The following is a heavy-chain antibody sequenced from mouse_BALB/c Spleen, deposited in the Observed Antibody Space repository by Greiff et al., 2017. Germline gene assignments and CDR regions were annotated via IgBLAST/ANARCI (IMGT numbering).Heavy chain of an antibody. Sequence: DVHLVESGGGLVKPGGSLKLSCAASGFTFSSYAMSWVRQTPEKRLEWVATISSGGSYTYYPDSVKGRFTISRDNAKNTLYLQMSSLRSEDTAMYYCARQTTVVYFDYWGQGTTLTVSS. CDR2: ISSGGSYT. CDR1: GFTFSSYA. J-gene: IGHJ2*01. V-gene: IGHV5-9-3*01. D-gene: IGHD1-1*01. CDR3: ARQTTVVYFDY.